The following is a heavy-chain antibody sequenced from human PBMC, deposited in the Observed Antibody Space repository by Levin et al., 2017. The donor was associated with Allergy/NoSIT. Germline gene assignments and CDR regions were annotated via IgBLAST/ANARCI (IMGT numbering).Heavy chain of an antibody. Sequence: SETLSLTCTVSGGSISSGGYYWSWIRQHPGKGLEWIGYIYYSGSTYYNPSLKSRVTISVDTSKNQFSLKLSSVTAADTAVYYCARDLHPDDAFDIWGQGTMVTVSS. CDR2: IYYSGST. CDR1: GGSISSGGYY. J-gene: IGHJ3*02. V-gene: IGHV4-31*03. CDR3: ARDLHPDDAFDI.